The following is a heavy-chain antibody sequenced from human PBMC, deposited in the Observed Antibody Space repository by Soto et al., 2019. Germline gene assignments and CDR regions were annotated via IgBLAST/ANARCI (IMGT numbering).Heavy chain of an antibody. Sequence: ASVKVSCKASGYTFTSYGISWVRQAPGQGLEWMGWISAYNGNTNYAQKLQGRVTMTTDTSTSTAYMELRSLRSDDTAVYYCARRSWEYSSSPPRPPDAFDIWGQGTMVTVSS. V-gene: IGHV1-18*01. D-gene: IGHD6-6*01. CDR2: ISAYNGNT. CDR1: GYTFTSYG. J-gene: IGHJ3*02. CDR3: ARRSWEYSSSPPRPPDAFDI.